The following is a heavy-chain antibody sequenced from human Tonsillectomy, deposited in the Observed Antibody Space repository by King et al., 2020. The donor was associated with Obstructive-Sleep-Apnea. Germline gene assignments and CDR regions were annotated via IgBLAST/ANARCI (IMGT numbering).Heavy chain of an antibody. CDR2: INPSGGST. V-gene: IGHV1-46*01. CDR1: GYTFTIYY. CDR3: ARGDIVATMYYYGMDV. J-gene: IGHJ6*02. D-gene: IGHD5-12*01. Sequence: QLVQSGAEVKKPGASVKVSCKASGYTFTIYYLHWVRQAPGQGLEWMGIINPSGGSTNYAQKFQGRVTMTWDTSTSTVYMELSSLRSEDTAVYYCARGDIVATMYYYGMDVWGRGTTVTVSS.